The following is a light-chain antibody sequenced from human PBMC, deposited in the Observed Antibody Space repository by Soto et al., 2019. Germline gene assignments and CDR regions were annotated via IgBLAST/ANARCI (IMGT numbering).Light chain of an antibody. J-gene: IGLJ2*01. CDR3: AAWDDSLNGVV. Sequence: QSVLTQPPSASGTPGQRVTISCSGSSSNIGSNTVNWYQQLPGTAPKLLSYSNNPRPSGVPDRFSGSKSGTSASLAISGLQSEDEADYYCAAWDDSLNGVVFGGGTQLTVL. CDR1: SSNIGSNT. V-gene: IGLV1-44*01. CDR2: SNN.